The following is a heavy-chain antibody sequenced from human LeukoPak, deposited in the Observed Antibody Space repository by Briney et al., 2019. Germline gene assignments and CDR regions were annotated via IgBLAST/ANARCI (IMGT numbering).Heavy chain of an antibody. CDR3: ARRGYLYYYDMGEAFDI. CDR2: INTNTGNP. Sequence: ASVKVSCKASGYTFTSYAMNWVRQAPGQGLEWMGWINTNTGNPTYAQGFTGRFVFSLDTSVSTAYLQISSLKAEDTAVYYCARRGYLYYYDMGEAFDIWGQGTMVTVSS. V-gene: IGHV7-4-1*02. D-gene: IGHD3-22*01. CDR1: GYTFTSYA. J-gene: IGHJ3*02.